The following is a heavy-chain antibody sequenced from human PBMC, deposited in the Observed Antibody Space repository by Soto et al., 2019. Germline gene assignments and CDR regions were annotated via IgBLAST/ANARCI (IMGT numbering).Heavy chain of an antibody. D-gene: IGHD2-2*01. Sequence: QVQLVESGGGVVQPGRSLRLSCAASGFTFSSYGMHWVRQAPGKGLEWVAVIWYDGSNKYYADSVKGRFTISRDNSKNTLYLQKNSLRAEDTAVYYCAAGYCSSTSCLDYWGQGTLVTVSS. CDR3: AAGYCSSTSCLDY. CDR2: IWYDGSNK. V-gene: IGHV3-33*01. J-gene: IGHJ4*02. CDR1: GFTFSSYG.